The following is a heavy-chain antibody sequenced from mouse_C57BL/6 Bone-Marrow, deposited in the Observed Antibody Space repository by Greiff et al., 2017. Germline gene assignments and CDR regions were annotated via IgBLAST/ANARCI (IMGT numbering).Heavy chain of an antibody. V-gene: IGHV1-26*01. CDR1: GYTFTDYY. CDR2: INPNNGGT. Sequence: EVQLQQSGPELVKPGASVKISCKASGYTFTDYYMNWVKQSHGKSLEWIGDINPNNGGTSYNQKFKGKATLTVDKSSSTAYMELRSLTSEDSAVYYCARGQLKDYWGQGTTLTVSS. D-gene: IGHD3-2*02. J-gene: IGHJ2*01. CDR3: ARGQLKDY.